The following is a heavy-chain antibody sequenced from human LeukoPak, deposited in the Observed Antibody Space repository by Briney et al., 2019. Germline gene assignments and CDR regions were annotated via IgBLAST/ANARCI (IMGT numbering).Heavy chain of an antibody. Sequence: GGSLRLSCAASGFTFSSYSMNWVRQAPGKGLEWVSSISSSSSYIYYADPVKGRFTISRDNAKNSLYLQMNSLRAEDTAVYYCARGPRTMDDILTADAFDIWGQGTMVTVSS. CDR2: ISSSSSYI. D-gene: IGHD3-9*01. CDR3: ARGPRTMDDILTADAFDI. J-gene: IGHJ3*02. CDR1: GFTFSSYS. V-gene: IGHV3-21*04.